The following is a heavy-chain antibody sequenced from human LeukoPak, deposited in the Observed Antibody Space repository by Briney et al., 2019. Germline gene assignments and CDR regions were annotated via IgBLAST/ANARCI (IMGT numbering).Heavy chain of an antibody. CDR3: AKWRQDYGDPRGFDY. Sequence: TGGSLRLFCAASGFTFSSYWMSWARQAPGKGLEWVANIKQDGSEKNYVEPVKGRFTIYRDHAKNSLYLQMNSLRAEDTAVYYCAKWRQDYGDPRGFDYWGQGTLVTVSS. CDR1: GFTFSSYW. D-gene: IGHD4-17*01. CDR2: IKQDGSEK. J-gene: IGHJ4*02. V-gene: IGHV3-7*01.